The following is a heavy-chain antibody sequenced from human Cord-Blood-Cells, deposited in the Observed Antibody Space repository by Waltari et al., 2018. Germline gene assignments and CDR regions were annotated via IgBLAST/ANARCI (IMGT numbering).Heavy chain of an antibody. V-gene: IGHV4-38-2*01. D-gene: IGHD6-19*01. CDR2: IYHSGST. Sequence: QVQLQESGPGLVKPSETLSLTCAVSGYSISSGYYWGWIRQPPGKGLEWIGSIYHSGSTYYNPSLKSRVTISVDPSKNQFSLKLSSGTAADTAVYYCACGGGLGENNWFDPWGQGTLVTVSS. J-gene: IGHJ5*02. CDR3: ACGGGLGENNWFDP. CDR1: GYSISSGYY.